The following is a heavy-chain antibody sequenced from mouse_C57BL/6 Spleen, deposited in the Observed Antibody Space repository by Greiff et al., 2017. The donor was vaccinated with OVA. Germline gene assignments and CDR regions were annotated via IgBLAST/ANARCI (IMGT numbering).Heavy chain of an antibody. CDR3: AREAVRYFDY. V-gene: IGHV5-16*01. J-gene: IGHJ2*01. D-gene: IGHD2-14*01. Sequence: EVKVVESEGGLVQPGSSMKLSCTASGFTFSDYYMAWVRQVPEKGLEWVANINYDGSSTYYLDSLKSRFIISRDNAKNILYLQMSSLKSEDTATYYCAREAVRYFDYWGQGTTLTVSS. CDR1: GFTFSDYY. CDR2: INYDGSST.